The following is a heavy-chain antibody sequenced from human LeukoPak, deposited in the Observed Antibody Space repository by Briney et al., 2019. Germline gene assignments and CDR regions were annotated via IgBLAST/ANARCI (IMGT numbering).Heavy chain of an antibody. CDR3: VRDQGMTGAFDF. CDR2: INNIGSSI. J-gene: IGHJ3*01. V-gene: IGHV3-11*04. CDR1: GLTVSSNC. Sequence: PGGSLRLSCAASGLTVSSNCMSWVRQAPGKGLEWVSYINNIGSSIYYADSVEGRFTISRDNAKISLYLEMNSLRPEDTAVYYCVRDQGMTGAFDFWGQGTVVTVSS.